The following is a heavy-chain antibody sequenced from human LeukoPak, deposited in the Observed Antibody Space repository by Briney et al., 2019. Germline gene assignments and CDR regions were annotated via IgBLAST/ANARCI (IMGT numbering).Heavy chain of an antibody. V-gene: IGHV4-38-2*02. CDR1: GYSISSGFY. CDR2: IRHSGNT. J-gene: IGHJ5*02. D-gene: IGHD6-19*01. CDR3: ARLSDDSSGWLARRYNWFDP. Sequence: SETLSLTCTVSGYSISSGFYWGWIRQPPGKGLEWIGSIRHSGNTYYNPSLKSRVTISVDTSKNQFSLKLSSVTAADTAVYYCARLSDDSSGWLARRYNWFDPWGQGTLVTVSS.